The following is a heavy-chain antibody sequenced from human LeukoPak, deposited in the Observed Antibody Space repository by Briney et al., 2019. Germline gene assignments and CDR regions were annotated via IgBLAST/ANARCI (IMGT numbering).Heavy chain of an antibody. V-gene: IGHV4-34*01. CDR3: ARTHAAYSGFDY. J-gene: IGHJ4*02. Sequence: PSETLSLTCAVYGGSFSGYYWSWIRQPPGRGLEWIGEINQSGSTNYNPSLKSRVTISVDTSKNQFSLKLSSVTAADTAVYYCARTHAAYSGFDYWGQGTLVAVSS. D-gene: IGHD1-26*01. CDR1: GGSFSGYY. CDR2: INQSGST.